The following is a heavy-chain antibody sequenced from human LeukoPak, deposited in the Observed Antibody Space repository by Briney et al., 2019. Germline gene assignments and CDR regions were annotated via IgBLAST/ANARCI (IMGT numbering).Heavy chain of an antibody. D-gene: IGHD6-13*01. CDR1: GGSISSYY. J-gene: IGHJ6*02. Sequence: SETLSLTCTVSGGSISSYYWSWIRQPPGKGLEWIGYIYYSGSTNYNPSLKSRVTISVDTSKNQFSLKLSSVTAADTAVYYCARDMEVGQSGGSSWLYYYGMDVWGQGTTVTVSS. V-gene: IGHV4-59*01. CDR2: IYYSGST. CDR3: ARDMEVGQSGGSSWLYYYGMDV.